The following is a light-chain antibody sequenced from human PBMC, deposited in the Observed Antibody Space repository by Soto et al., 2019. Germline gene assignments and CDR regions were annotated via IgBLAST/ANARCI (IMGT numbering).Light chain of an antibody. CDR3: NSHTSSNTRV. V-gene: IGLV2-14*01. CDR1: SSDVGGYNH. Sequence: QSALTQPASVSGSPGHSITISCTGTSSDVGGYNHVSWYQHHPGKAPKLMIYEVSNRPSGVSNRFSGSKSGNTASLTISGLQADDEADYYCNSHTSSNTRVFGTGTKVTVL. CDR2: EVS. J-gene: IGLJ1*01.